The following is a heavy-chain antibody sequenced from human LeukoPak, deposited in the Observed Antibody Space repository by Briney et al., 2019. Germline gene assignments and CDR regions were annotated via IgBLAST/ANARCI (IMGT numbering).Heavy chain of an antibody. J-gene: IGHJ4*02. Sequence: PGGSLRLSCAASGFTFDDFGMSWVRQDPGKGLEWVSGINWSGGSTIYADSVKGRFTISRDNAKNTLYLQMNSLRAEDTALYYCASTRWLQLSYWGQGTLVTVSS. CDR3: ASTRWLQLSY. D-gene: IGHD5-24*01. V-gene: IGHV3-20*04. CDR1: GFTFDDFG. CDR2: INWSGGST.